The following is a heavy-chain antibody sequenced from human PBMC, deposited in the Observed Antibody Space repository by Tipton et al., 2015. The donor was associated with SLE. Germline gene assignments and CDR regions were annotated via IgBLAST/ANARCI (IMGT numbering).Heavy chain of an antibody. D-gene: IGHD3-10*01. CDR2: INHSGST. CDR1: SGSFSGYY. J-gene: IGHJ5*02. V-gene: IGHV4-34*01. Sequence: TLSLTCAVYSGSFSGYYWSWIRQPPGKGLEWIGEINHSGSTNYNPSLKSRVTISVDTSKNQFSLKLSSVTAADTAVYYCARGQTGWFDPWGQGTLVTVSS. CDR3: ARGQTGWFDP.